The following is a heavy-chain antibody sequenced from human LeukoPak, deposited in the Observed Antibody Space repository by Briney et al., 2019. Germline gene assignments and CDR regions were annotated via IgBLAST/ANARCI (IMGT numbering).Heavy chain of an antibody. CDR1: GGSISSYY. CDR2: IYYSGST. J-gene: IGHJ4*02. Sequence: SETLSLTCTVSGGSISSYYWSWIRQPPGKGLEWIGYIYYSGSTNYNPSLKSRVTISVDTSKNQFSLKLSSVTAADTAVYYCARFRGVATPLDYWGQGTLVTVSS. D-gene: IGHD3-10*01. V-gene: IGHV4-59*08. CDR3: ARFRGVATPLDY.